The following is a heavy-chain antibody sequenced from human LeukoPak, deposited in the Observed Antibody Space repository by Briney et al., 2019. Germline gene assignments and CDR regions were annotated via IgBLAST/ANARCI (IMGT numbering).Heavy chain of an antibody. V-gene: IGHV3-7*01. D-gene: IGHD4/OR15-4a*01. CDR1: GVTFIGYW. Sequence: PGGALRLSCAASGVTFIGYWMNWGRQAPGKGLGWVANINGEESEKYYVDSVKGRFTISRDKARNSLYLQIKTLRAEETAVDYCARGHYGAYAWGEGTPVTVSS. CDR2: INGEESEK. J-gene: IGHJ5*02. CDR3: ARGHYGAYA.